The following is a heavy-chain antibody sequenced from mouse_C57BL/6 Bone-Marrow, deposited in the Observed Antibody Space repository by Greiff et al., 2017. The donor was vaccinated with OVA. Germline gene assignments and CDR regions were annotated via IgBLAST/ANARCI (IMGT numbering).Heavy chain of an antibody. CDR1: GYAFSSSW. CDR3: ARGRITTVVN. Sequence: QVQLQQSGPELVKPGASVKISCKASGYAFSSSWMNWVKQRPGKGLEWIGRIYPGDGDTNYNGKFKGKATLTADKSSSTAYMQLSSLTSEDSAVYFCARGRITTVVNWGQGTTLTVSS. D-gene: IGHD1-1*01. J-gene: IGHJ2*01. V-gene: IGHV1-82*01. CDR2: IYPGDGDT.